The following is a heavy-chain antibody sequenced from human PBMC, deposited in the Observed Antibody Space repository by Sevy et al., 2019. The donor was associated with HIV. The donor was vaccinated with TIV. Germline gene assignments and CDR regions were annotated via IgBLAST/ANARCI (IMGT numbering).Heavy chain of an antibody. CDR2: ISGSGGST. V-gene: IGHV3-23*01. Sequence: GGSLRLSCAASGFTFSSYAMSWVRQAPGKGLEWVSAISGSGGSTYYADSVKGRFTISRDNSKNTLYLQMNSRRAEDTAVYYCATNGYCSSTSCAPYYYGMDVWGQGTTVTVSS. CDR1: GFTFSSYA. CDR3: ATNGYCSSTSCAPYYYGMDV. D-gene: IGHD2-2*03. J-gene: IGHJ6*02.